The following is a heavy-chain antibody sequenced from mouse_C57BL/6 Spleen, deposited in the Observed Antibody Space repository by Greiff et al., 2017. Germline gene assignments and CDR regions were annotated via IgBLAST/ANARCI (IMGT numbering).Heavy chain of an antibody. Sequence: VQLQQSGPVLVKPGASVKMSCKASGYTFTDYYMNWVKQSHGKSLEWIGVINPYNGGTSYNQKFKGKATLTVDKSSSTAYMELNSLTSEDSAVYDCARGWLLRGELAWFAYWGQGTLVTVSA. CDR1: GYTFTDYY. CDR2: INPYNGGT. V-gene: IGHV1-19*01. D-gene: IGHD2-3*01. J-gene: IGHJ3*01. CDR3: ARGWLLRGELAWFAY.